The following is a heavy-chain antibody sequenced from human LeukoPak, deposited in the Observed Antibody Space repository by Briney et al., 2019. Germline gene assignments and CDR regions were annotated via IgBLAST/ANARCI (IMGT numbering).Heavy chain of an antibody. CDR3: ARDGAVSGRYYFDY. CDR2: IKQDGSEK. Sequence: GGSLRLSCAASRFTFSTYSMSWVRQAPGKGLEWVANIKQDGSEKYYVDSVKGRFTISRDNAKNSLYLQMNSLRAEDTAVYYCARDGAVSGRYYFDYWGQGTLVTVSS. CDR1: RFTFSTYS. J-gene: IGHJ4*02. D-gene: IGHD6-19*01. V-gene: IGHV3-7*01.